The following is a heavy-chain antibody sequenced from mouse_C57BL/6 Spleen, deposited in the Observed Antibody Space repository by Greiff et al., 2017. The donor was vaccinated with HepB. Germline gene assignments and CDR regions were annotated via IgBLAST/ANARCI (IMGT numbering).Heavy chain of an antibody. J-gene: IGHJ1*03. D-gene: IGHD1-1*01. CDR1: GFTFSSYA. CDR3: ARDNPVVANWYFDV. CDR2: ISAGGSYT. Sequence: EVHLVESGGGLVKPGGSLKLSCAASGFTFSSYAMSWVRQTPEKRLEWVATISAGGSYTYYPDNLKGRFTISGENAKNNLYLQMSHLKSEDTAMYYCARDNPVVANWYFDVWGTGTTVTVSS. V-gene: IGHV5-4*01.